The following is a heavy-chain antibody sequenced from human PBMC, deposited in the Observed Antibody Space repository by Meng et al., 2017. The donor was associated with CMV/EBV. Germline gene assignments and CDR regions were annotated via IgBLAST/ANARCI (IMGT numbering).Heavy chain of an antibody. CDR3: AKDYSSSWQSDAFDI. Sequence: GGSLRLSCAASGFTFSSYGMHWVRQAPGKGLEWVAFIRYDGSNKYYADSVKGRFTISRDNSKNTLYLQMNSLRAEDTAVYYCAKDYSSSWQSDAFDIWGRGTMVTVSS. CDR1: GFTFSSYG. V-gene: IGHV3-30*02. D-gene: IGHD6-13*01. CDR2: IRYDGSNK. J-gene: IGHJ3*02.